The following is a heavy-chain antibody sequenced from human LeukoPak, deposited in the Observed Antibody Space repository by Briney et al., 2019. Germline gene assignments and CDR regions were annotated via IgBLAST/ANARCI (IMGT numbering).Heavy chain of an antibody. CDR3: ASPQNGYSYGYY. D-gene: IGHD5-18*01. J-gene: IGHJ4*02. V-gene: IGHV1-69*05. CDR1: GGTFSSYA. Sequence: SVKVSCKASGGTFSSYAISWVRQAPRQGLEWMGRIIPIFGTANYAQKFQGRVTITTDESTSTAYMELSSLRSEDTAVYYCASPQNGYSYGYYWGQGTLVTVSS. CDR2: IIPIFGTA.